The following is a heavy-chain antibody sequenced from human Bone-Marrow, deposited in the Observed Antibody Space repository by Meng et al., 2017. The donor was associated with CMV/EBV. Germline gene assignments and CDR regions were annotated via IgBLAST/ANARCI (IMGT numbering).Heavy chain of an antibody. J-gene: IGHJ3*02. D-gene: IGHD3-3*01. CDR3: ASIPMFGVVIGDDAFDI. CDR1: GFTFSSYG. CDR2: IRYDGSNK. Sequence: GGSLRLSCAASGFTFSSYGMHWVRQAPGKGLEWVAFIRYDGSNKYYADSVMSRFSISRDNAKNSLYLKMNSVRAEDTSAYYCASIPMFGVVIGDDAFDIWGQGTMVTVSS. V-gene: IGHV3-30*02.